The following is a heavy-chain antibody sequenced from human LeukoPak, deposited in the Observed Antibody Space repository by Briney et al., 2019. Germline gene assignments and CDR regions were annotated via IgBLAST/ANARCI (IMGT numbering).Heavy chain of an antibody. D-gene: IGHD6-13*01. CDR1: GFTFSSYS. CDR3: AREIPGQQVALDF. Sequence: GGSLRLSCAASGFTFSSYSMTWVRQAPGKGLEWVSSISSSSRYIYYADSVKGRFTISRDNAKNSLYLQMNSLRAEDTSVYFCAREIPGQQVALDFWGQGTLVTVSS. J-gene: IGHJ4*02. V-gene: IGHV3-21*01. CDR2: ISSSSRYI.